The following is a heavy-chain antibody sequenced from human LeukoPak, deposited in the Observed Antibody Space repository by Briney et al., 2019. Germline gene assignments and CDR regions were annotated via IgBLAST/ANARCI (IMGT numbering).Heavy chain of an antibody. V-gene: IGHV3-11*01. Sequence: GGSLRLSCAASGFTFSDYYMSWIRQAPGKGLEWVSYISSSGNIIYYADSVKGRFTISRDNAKNSLYLQMNSLRAEDTAVYYCTRERFLESWDWFDPWGQGTLVTVSS. J-gene: IGHJ5*02. CDR1: GFTFSDYY. CDR2: ISSSGNII. CDR3: TRERFLESWDWFDP. D-gene: IGHD3-3*01.